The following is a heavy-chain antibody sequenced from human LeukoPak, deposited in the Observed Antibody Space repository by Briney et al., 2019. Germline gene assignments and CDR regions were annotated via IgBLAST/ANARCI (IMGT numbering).Heavy chain of an antibody. CDR3: ARYCSSTSCYFFDY. CDR2: IYYSGST. CDR1: GGSVSSGSYY. V-gene: IGHV4-61*01. D-gene: IGHD2-2*01. Sequence: PSETLSLTCTVSGGSVSSGSYYWSWIRQPPGKGLEWIGYIYYSGSTNYNPSLKSRVTISVDTSKNQFSLKLSSVTAADTAVYYCARYCSSTSCYFFDYWGQGTLVTVSS. J-gene: IGHJ4*02.